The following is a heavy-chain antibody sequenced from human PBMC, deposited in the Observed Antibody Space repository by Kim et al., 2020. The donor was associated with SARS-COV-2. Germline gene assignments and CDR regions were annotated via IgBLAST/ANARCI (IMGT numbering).Heavy chain of an antibody. Sequence: SETLSLTCTVSGGSVSSGSYYWSWIRQPPGKGLEWIGYIYYSGSTNYNPSLKSRVTISVDTSKNQFSLKLSSVTAADTAVYYCARDPGGTVTTLSLYYY. D-gene: IGHD4-17*01. CDR2: IYYSGST. CDR1: GGSVSSGSYY. CDR3: ARDPGGTVTTLSLYYY. V-gene: IGHV4-61*01. J-gene: IGHJ6*01.